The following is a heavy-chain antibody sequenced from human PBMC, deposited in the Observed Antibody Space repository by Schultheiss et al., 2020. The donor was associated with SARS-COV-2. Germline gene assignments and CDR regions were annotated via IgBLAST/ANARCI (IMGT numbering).Heavy chain of an antibody. J-gene: IGHJ6*02. Sequence: GESLKISCAASGFTFSSYGMHWVRQAPGKGLEWVGRIRSKANSYATAYAASVKGRFTISRDDSKNTLYLQMNSLKTEDTAVYYCTTGDIVVVPAAIGVPIYYYGMDVWGQGTTVTVSS. D-gene: IGHD2-2*01. CDR1: GFTFSSYG. CDR2: IRSKANSYAT. V-gene: IGHV3-73*01. CDR3: TTGDIVVVPAAIGVPIYYYGMDV.